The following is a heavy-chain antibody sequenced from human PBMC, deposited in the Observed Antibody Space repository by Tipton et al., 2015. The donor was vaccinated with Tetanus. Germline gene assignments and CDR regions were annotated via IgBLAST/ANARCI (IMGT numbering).Heavy chain of an antibody. Sequence: SLRLSCAASGFTFSSYSMNWVRQAPGKGLEWVSSISSSSSYIYYADSVKGRFTISRDNAKNSLYLQMNSLRAEDTAVYYCAHCSGGSCYLGFDYWGQGTLVTVSS. V-gene: IGHV3-21*01. D-gene: IGHD2-15*01. CDR3: AHCSGGSCYLGFDY. CDR1: GFTFSSYS. CDR2: ISSSSSYI. J-gene: IGHJ4*02.